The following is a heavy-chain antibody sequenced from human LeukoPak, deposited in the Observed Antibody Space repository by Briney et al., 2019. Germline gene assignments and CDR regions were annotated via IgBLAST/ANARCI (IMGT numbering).Heavy chain of an antibody. CDR3: ARRRQEYYYASSGYQTYYYYYYMDV. J-gene: IGHJ6*03. Sequence: SETLSLTCSVSGGSISSSNDYWSWIRQPPGNGLEWIWEIKQSGSTSYNRARKIRLTISVDTSKNQFSLKLSSVTAEDTVVYYCARRRQEYYYASSGYQTYYYYYYMDVWGKGTTVTISS. V-gene: IGHV4-39*07. CDR1: GGSISSSNDY. D-gene: IGHD3-22*01. CDR2: IKQSGST.